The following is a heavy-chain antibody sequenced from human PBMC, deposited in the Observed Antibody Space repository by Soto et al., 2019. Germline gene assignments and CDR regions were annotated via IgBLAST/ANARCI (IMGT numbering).Heavy chain of an antibody. CDR1: GFTFSSYS. CDR3: ARAVDCSSTSCPKNYYYYYYMDV. Sequence: GGSLRLSCAASGFTFSSYSMNWVRQAPGKGLEWVSSISSSSSYIYYADSVKGRFTISRDNAKNSLDLQMNSLRAEDTAVYYCARAVDCSSTSCPKNYYYYYYMDVWGKGTTVTVSS. CDR2: ISSSSSYI. J-gene: IGHJ6*03. D-gene: IGHD2-2*01. V-gene: IGHV3-21*01.